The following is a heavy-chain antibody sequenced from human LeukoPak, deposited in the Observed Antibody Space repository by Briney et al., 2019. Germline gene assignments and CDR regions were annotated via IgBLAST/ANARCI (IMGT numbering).Heavy chain of an antibody. V-gene: IGHV1-18*01. CDR3: ARDPYYYYYMDV. CDR2: ISAYNGNT. CDR1: GYTFTSYG. Sequence: ASVKVSCTASGYTFTSYGISWVRQAPGQGLEWMGWISAYNGNTNYAQKLQGRVTMTTDTSTSTAYMELRSLRSDDTAVYYCARDPYYYYYMDVWGKGTTVTVSS. J-gene: IGHJ6*03.